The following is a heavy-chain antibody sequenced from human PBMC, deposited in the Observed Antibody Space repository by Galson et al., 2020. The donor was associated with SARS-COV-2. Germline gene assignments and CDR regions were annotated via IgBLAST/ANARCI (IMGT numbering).Heavy chain of an antibody. CDR2: IYSGGST. J-gene: IGHJ4*02. Sequence: GESLKISFAASGFTVSSNYMSWVRQAPGKGLEWVSVIYSGGSTYYADSVKGRFTISRDNSKNTLYLQMNSLRAEDTAVYYCARFGVGATPYFDYWGQGTLVTVSS. CDR3: ARFGVGATPYFDY. CDR1: GFTVSSNY. D-gene: IGHD1-26*01. V-gene: IGHV3-66*01.